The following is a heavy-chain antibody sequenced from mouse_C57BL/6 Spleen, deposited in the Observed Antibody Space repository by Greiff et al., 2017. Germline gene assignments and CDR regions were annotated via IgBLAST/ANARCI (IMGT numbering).Heavy chain of an antibody. D-gene: IGHD1-1*01. Sequence: EVQRVESGGGLVKPGGSLKLSCAASGFTFRDYGMHWVRQAPEKGLEWVAYISMGSSTSEYADTVKGRFTISRDNAKHTLFLQMTSLRSADTAMDYCAIDYGEGFAYWGQGTLVNVSA. CDR2: ISMGSSTS. CDR3: AIDYGEGFAY. CDR1: GFTFRDYG. V-gene: IGHV5-17*01. J-gene: IGHJ3*01.